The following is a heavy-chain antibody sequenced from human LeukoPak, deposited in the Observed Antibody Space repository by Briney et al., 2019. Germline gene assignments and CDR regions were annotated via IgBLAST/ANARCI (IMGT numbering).Heavy chain of an antibody. CDR1: GFTFSSYA. CDR3: AKEIAVAGTPYFDY. D-gene: IGHD6-19*01. CDR2: LTGSGGAP. Sequence: GGSLRLSCAASGFTFSSYAMSWVRQAPGKGLEWVAALTGSGGAPYSAGSVKGRFTISRDNSKNTLYLQMNSLRAEDTAVYYCAKEIAVAGTPYFDYWGQGTLVTVSA. V-gene: IGHV3-23*01. J-gene: IGHJ4*02.